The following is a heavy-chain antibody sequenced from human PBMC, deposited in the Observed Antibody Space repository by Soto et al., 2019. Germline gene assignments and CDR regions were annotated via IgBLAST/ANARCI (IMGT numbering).Heavy chain of an antibody. Sequence: QVQLVQSGAELKKPGASVKVSCKASGFTFSAYYIYWVRQAPGHGLEWIGWINPNSGGTNNAQKFQGRVTMTRDPSTSTVYMELSALIPDDTAVYYCAKSLLDEYSSSWRSAYYGMDVWGQGTTVTVSS. V-gene: IGHV1-2*02. CDR3: AKSLLDEYSSSWRSAYYGMDV. J-gene: IGHJ6*02. CDR1: GFTFSAYY. CDR2: INPNSGGT. D-gene: IGHD6-13*01.